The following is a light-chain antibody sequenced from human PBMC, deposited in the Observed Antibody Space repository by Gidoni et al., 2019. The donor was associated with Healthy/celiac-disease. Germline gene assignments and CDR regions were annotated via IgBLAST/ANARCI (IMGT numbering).Light chain of an antibody. V-gene: IGKV3-20*01. CDR3: QQYGSSPTTYT. J-gene: IGKJ2*01. Sequence: EIVLTQYPGPLSLSPGERATLPCRASQNVSSSYLAWYQQKPGQAPRLLIYGSSSRATGIPARFSGSGSGTDFTLTISRLEPEDFAVYYCQQYGSSPTTYTFGQGTKLEIK. CDR1: QNVSSSY. CDR2: GSS.